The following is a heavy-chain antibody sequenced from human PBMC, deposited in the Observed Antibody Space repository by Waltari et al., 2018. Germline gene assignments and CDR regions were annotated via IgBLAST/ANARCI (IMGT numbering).Heavy chain of an antibody. CDR2: SNPNSGGT. V-gene: IGHV1-2*06. CDR3: ARSRRGSAAFDI. Sequence: QVQLVQSGAEEKKPGASVKVSCKASGYTFTGYYMHWVRQAHGQGLEWMGRSNPNSGGTNYAQKFQGRVTMTRDTSISTAYMELSRLRSDDTAVYYCARSRRGSAAFDIWGQGTMVTVSS. CDR1: GYTFTGYY. J-gene: IGHJ3*02. D-gene: IGHD3-10*01.